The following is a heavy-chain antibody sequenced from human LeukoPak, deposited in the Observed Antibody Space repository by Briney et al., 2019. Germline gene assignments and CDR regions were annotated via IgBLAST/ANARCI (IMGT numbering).Heavy chain of an antibody. D-gene: IGHD3-10*01. J-gene: IGHJ6*03. Sequence: SETLSLTCAVYGGSFSGYYWSWIRQPPGKGLEWIGEINHSGSTNYNPSLKSRVTISVDMSKNQFSLKLSSVTAADTAVYYCARRDTFHGPGSLPDYYYMDVWGKGTTVTVSS. V-gene: IGHV4-34*01. CDR3: ARRDTFHGPGSLPDYYYMDV. CDR2: INHSGST. CDR1: GGSFSGYY.